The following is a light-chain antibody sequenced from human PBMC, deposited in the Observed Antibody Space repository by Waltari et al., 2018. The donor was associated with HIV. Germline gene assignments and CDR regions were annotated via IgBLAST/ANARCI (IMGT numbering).Light chain of an antibody. J-gene: IGLJ3*02. V-gene: IGLV3-25*02. CDR2: KDT. Sequence: SYELTQPPSVSLSPGQTARTTCAGDGFPRQYAYWYQQKHRQAPVMVMCKDTERPSWIPERFSGSSSGTTVTLTISGVQAEEEADYHCQSLDTSNTWVFGGGTKLTVL. CDR1: GFPRQY. CDR3: QSLDTSNTWV.